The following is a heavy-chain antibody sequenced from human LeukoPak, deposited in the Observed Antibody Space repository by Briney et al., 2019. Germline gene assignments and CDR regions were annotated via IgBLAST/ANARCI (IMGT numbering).Heavy chain of an antibody. V-gene: IGHV1-24*01. D-gene: IGHD2-2*01. J-gene: IGHJ6*04. CDR3: TETGDVMIPAATDV. CDR1: GYTLTELS. CDR2: FDPEDGET. Sequence: GASVKVSCKVSGYTLTELSMHWVRQAPGKGLEWMGGFDPEDGETIYAQKFQGRVTMTEDTSTDTAYMELSSLRSEDTAVYYCTETGDVMIPAATDVWGRGTTVTVPS.